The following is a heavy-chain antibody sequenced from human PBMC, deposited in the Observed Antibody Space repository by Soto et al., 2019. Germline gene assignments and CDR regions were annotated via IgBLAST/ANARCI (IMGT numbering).Heavy chain of an antibody. CDR2: IYSDGTT. D-gene: IGHD6-13*01. V-gene: IGHV3-53*01. CDR3: ARDRYSKSDYKYGMDV. Sequence: GGSLRLSCAASGFTVSSNYMTWVRQAPGKGLEWVSVIYSDGTTYYADSVKGRFTISRDNSKNTLYLQMNSLRAEDTAVYYCARDRYSKSDYKYGMDVWGQGTTVTVS. J-gene: IGHJ6*02. CDR1: GFTVSSNY.